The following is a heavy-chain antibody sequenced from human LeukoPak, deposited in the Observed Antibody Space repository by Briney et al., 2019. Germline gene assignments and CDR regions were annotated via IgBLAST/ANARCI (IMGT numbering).Heavy chain of an antibody. CDR2: ISSSSSYI. V-gene: IGHV3-21*01. CDR1: GFAFSSYS. D-gene: IGHD6-19*01. J-gene: IGHJ4*02. CDR3: ARDDDIAVAGIDFDY. Sequence: GGSLRLSCAASGFAFSSYSMNWVRQAPGKGLEWVSSISSSSSYIYYADSVKGRFTISRDNAKNSLYLQMNSLRAEDTAVYYCARDDDIAVAGIDFDYWGQGTLVTVSS.